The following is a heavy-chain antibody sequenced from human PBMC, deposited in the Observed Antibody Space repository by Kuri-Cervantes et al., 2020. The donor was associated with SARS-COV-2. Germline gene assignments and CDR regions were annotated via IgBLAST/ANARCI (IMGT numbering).Heavy chain of an antibody. Sequence: GGSLRLSCAASGFKFSRTDMHWVRQAPGKGLEWVSVISYHGHDTYYADSVKGRFTISRDSSKDTLYLQMNSLRAEDTAIYYCAKGFMEIPPTRYYDPWGQGTLVTVSS. CDR1: GFKFSRTD. CDR3: AKGFMEIPPTRYYDP. V-gene: IGHV3-23*01. J-gene: IGHJ5*02. CDR2: ISYHGHDT. D-gene: IGHD3-10*01.